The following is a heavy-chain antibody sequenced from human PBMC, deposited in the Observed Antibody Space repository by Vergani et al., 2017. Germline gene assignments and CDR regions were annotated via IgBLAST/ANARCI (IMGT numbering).Heavy chain of an antibody. J-gene: IGHJ4*02. D-gene: IGHD2-8*01. Sequence: QVQLVQSGAEVKKPGSSVKVSCKASGGTFSSYAISWVRQAPGQGLEWMEGIIPIFGTAHYAQKFQGRVTITADESTSTAYMELSSLRSEDTAVYYCARDRPAPPGVGIWGFDYWGQGTLVTVSS. CDR3: ARDRPAPPGVGIWGFDY. V-gene: IGHV1-69*01. CDR2: IIPIFGTA. CDR1: GGTFSSYA.